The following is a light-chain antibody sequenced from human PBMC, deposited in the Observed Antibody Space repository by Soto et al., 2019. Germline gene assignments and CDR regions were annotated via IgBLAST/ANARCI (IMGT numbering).Light chain of an antibody. CDR3: MQALQTPYT. Sequence: DIVMTQSPLSLPVTPGEPASISCRSSQSLLHSDGYTYMDWYLQKPGQSPQVLIYLTFNRASGVPDRFSGSGSGTDFTLKISRVEAGDAGVYYCMQALQTPYTFGRGTKLEIK. V-gene: IGKV2-28*01. CDR1: QSLLHSDGYTY. CDR2: LTF. J-gene: IGKJ2*01.